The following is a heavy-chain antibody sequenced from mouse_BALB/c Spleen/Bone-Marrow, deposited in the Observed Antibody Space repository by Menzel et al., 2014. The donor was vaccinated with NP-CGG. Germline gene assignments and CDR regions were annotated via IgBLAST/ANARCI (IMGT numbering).Heavy chain of an antibody. Sequence: VKLQESGAELVKPGAPVKLSCKASGYTFTSYWMNWVKQRPGRGLEWIGRLDPSDSETHYNQKFKDKATLTVDKSSSTAYIQLSSLTSEDSAVYYCARALGDGYYYAMDYWGQGTSVTVSS. CDR2: LDPSDSET. V-gene: IGHV1-69*02. D-gene: IGHD2-3*01. J-gene: IGHJ4*01. CDR3: ARALGDGYYYAMDY. CDR1: GYTFTSYW.